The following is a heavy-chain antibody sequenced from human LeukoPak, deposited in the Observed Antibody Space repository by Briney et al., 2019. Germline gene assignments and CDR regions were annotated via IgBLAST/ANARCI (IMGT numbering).Heavy chain of an antibody. Sequence: GASVKVSCKASGYTFTGYYMHWVRQAPGQGLEWMGWMNPNSGGTNSAQSFQGRVTMTRDTSISTAYMELSRLRSDDTAVYYCARGGYGDYDTIDYWGQGTLVTVSS. J-gene: IGHJ4*02. D-gene: IGHD4-17*01. CDR2: MNPNSGGT. V-gene: IGHV1-2*02. CDR1: GYTFTGYY. CDR3: ARGGYGDYDTIDY.